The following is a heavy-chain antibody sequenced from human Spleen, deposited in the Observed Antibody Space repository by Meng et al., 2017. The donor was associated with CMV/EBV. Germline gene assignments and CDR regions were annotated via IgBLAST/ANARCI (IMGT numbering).Heavy chain of an antibody. CDR3: ASLELGINAFDI. CDR2: FDPQSAKT. D-gene: IGHD7-27*01. CDR1: GYTLSDLS. Sequence: CKVSGYTLSDLSMHWVRQAPGKGPEWLGGFDPQSAKTVYAQKFQGRLTMTEDTSTDTAYMELRSLRSEDTAVYYCASLELGINAFDIWGQGTMVTVSS. V-gene: IGHV1-24*01. J-gene: IGHJ3*02.